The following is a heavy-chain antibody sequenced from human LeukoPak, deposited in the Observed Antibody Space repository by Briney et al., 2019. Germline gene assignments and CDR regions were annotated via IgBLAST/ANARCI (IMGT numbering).Heavy chain of an antibody. CDR1: GFTFSSYA. D-gene: IGHD3-3*01. V-gene: IGHV3-30-3*01. J-gene: IGHJ4*02. CDR2: ISYDGSNK. CDR3: AKDGVAETADY. Sequence: GGSLRLSCAASGFTFSSYAMHWVRQAPGKGLEWVAVISYDGSNKYYADSVKGRFTISRDNSKNTLYLQMNSLRAEDTAVYYCAKDGVAETADYWGQGTLVTVSS.